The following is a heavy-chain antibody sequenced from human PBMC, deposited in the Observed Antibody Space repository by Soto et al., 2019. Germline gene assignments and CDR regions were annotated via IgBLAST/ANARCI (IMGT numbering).Heavy chain of an antibody. V-gene: IGHV1-46*01. CDR2: INPSGGST. Sequence: ASVKVSCKASGYTFTSYYMHWVRQAPGQGLEWMGLINPSGGSTSYAQKFQGRVTMTRDTSTSTVYMELSSLRSEDTAVYYCARESCSSTSCYTSTVAHVDYYYYGMDVWGQGTTVTVSS. CDR1: GYTFTSYY. J-gene: IGHJ6*02. CDR3: ARESCSSTSCYTSTVAHVDYYYYGMDV. D-gene: IGHD2-2*02.